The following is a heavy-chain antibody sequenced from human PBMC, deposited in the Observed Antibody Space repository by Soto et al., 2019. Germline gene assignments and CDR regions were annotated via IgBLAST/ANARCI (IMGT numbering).Heavy chain of an antibody. J-gene: IGHJ4*02. CDR1: GVTFNTYA. D-gene: IGHD3-10*01. CDR2: ISPMFGAA. Sequence: QVQLVQSGAEMKKPGSSVKVSCQSSGVTFNTYAMNWVRQAPGQGPEWMGDISPMFGAANYAPKFQGRVTITADESTGTSYMQLSSSTSEDTALYFCAREVQVHTPAFVYWGQGTLVTVSS. CDR3: AREVQVHTPAFVY. V-gene: IGHV1-69*19.